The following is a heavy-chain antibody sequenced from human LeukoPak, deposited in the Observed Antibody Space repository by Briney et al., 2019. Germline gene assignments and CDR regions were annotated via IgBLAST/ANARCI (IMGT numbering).Heavy chain of an antibody. CDR3: ARDSYGSSGYYYVSDY. D-gene: IGHD3-22*01. J-gene: IGHJ4*02. CDR2: ISYSSNAI. CDR1: GFTFSTYS. Sequence: GGSLRLSCAASGFTFSTYSMNWVRQAPGKGLEWVSYISYSSNAIYYADSVKGRFTISRDNAKNSLSLQMNSLRDEDTAVYYCARDSYGSSGYYYVSDYWGQGTLVTVSS. V-gene: IGHV3-48*02.